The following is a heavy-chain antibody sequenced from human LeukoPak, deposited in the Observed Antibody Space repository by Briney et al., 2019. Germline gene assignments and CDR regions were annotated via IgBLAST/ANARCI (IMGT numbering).Heavy chain of an antibody. D-gene: IGHD5-18*01. CDR3: ASVDTAMGPVTNYYYGMDV. V-gene: IGHV3-7*01. CDR2: IKQDGSEK. Sequence: GGSLRLSCAASGFTFSSYWMSWVRQAPGKGLEWVANIKQDGSEKYYVDSVKGRFTISRDNAKNSLYLQMNSLRAEDTAVYYCASVDTAMGPVTNYYYGMDVWGQGTTVTVTS. J-gene: IGHJ6*02. CDR1: GFTFSSYW.